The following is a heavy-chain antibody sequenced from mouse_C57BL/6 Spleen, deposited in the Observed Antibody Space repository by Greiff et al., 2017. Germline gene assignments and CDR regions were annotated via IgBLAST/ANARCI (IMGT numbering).Heavy chain of an antibody. CDR2: IYPGSGST. J-gene: IGHJ2*01. Sequence: QVQLQQPGAELVKPGASVKMSCKASGYTFTSYWITWVKQRPGQGLEWIGDIYPGSGSTNYNEKFKSKATRTVDTSSSTAYMQLSSLTSEDSAVYYCARYDYYGSSYNFDDWGQGTTLTVSS. D-gene: IGHD1-1*01. CDR3: ARYDYYGSSYNFDD. CDR1: GYTFTSYW. V-gene: IGHV1-55*01.